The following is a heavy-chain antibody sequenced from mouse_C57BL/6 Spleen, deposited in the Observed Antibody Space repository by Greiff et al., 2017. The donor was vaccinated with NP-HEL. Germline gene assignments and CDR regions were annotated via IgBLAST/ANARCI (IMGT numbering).Heavy chain of an antibody. CDR2: IYPGDGDT. J-gene: IGHJ2*01. V-gene: IGHV1-82*01. CDR1: GYAFSSSW. Sequence: QVQLQQSGPELVKPGASVKISCKASGYAFSSSWMNWVKQRPGKGLEWIGRIYPGDGDTNYNGKFKGKATLTADKSSSTAYMQLSSLTSDDSAVYFCARYDYGGNFDYWGQGTTLTVSS. D-gene: IGHD2-4*01. CDR3: ARYDYGGNFDY.